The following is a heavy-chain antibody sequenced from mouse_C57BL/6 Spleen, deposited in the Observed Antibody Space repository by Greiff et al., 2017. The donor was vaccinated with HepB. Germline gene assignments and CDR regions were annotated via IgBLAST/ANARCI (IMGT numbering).Heavy chain of an antibody. CDR1: GFTFSDYG. CDR3: ARNWDRRNYFDY. CDR2: ISSGSSTI. J-gene: IGHJ2*01. V-gene: IGHV5-17*01. D-gene: IGHD4-1*01. Sequence: DVHLVESGGGLVKPGGSLKLSCAASGFTFSDYGMHWVRQAPEKGLEWVAYISSGSSTIYYADTVKGRFTISRDNAKNTLFLQMTRLRSEDTAMYYCARNWDRRNYFDYWGQGTTLTVAS.